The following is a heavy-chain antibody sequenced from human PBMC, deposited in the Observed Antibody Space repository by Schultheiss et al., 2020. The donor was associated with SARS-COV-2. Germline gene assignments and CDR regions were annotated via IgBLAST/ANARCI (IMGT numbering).Heavy chain of an antibody. J-gene: IGHJ5*02. D-gene: IGHD6-6*01. V-gene: IGHV4-39*07. CDR1: GGSISSSSYY. Sequence: SETLSLTCTVSGGSISSSSYYWGWIRQPPGKGLEWIGSIYYSGSTYYNPSLKSRVTISVDTSKNQFSLKLSSVTAADTAVYYCARVNNSSWGSGWFDPWGQGTLVTVSS. CDR3: ARVNNSSWGSGWFDP. CDR2: IYYSGST.